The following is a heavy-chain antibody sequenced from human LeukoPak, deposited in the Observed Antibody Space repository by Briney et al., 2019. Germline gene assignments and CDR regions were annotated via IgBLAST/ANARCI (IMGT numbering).Heavy chain of an antibody. Sequence: PGGSLRLSCAASGFTFSSYWMSWVRQAPGKGLEWVANIKQDGSEKYYVDSVKGRFTISRDNAKNSLYLQMNSLRAEDTAVYYCARDHYGSGNYQALPDFDYWGQGTLVTVSS. D-gene: IGHD3-10*01. J-gene: IGHJ4*02. V-gene: IGHV3-7*01. CDR3: ARDHYGSGNYQALPDFDY. CDR2: IKQDGSEK. CDR1: GFTFSSYW.